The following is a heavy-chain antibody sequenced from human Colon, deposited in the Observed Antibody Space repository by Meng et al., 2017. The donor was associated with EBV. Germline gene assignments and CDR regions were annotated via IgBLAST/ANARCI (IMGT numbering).Heavy chain of an antibody. Sequence: QVQLPESGPALGKPSGTCPSPCAVLVGPIINYYGRRTRQSPGQGLEWIGYVYYSGSATYNPSLKSRVTISVDTSKNQVSLKLTSVSAADTAVYYCATMKYNDWFKNWGQGILVTVSS. J-gene: IGHJ5*02. CDR1: VGPIINYY. CDR2: VYYSGSA. CDR3: ATMKYNDWFKN. D-gene: IGHD5-24*01. V-gene: IGHV4-59*01.